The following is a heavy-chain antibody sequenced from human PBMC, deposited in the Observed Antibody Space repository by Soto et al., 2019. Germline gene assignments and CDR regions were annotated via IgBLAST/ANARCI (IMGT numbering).Heavy chain of an antibody. D-gene: IGHD2-15*01. CDR1: GGSISSSSYY. J-gene: IGHJ6*03. CDR2: IYYSGST. CDR3: ARPVVAATYAYYMDV. V-gene: IGHV4-39*01. Sequence: QLQLQESGPGLVKPSETLSLTCTVSGGSISSSSYYWGWIRQPPGKGLEWIGSIYYSGSTYYNPSLKSRVTISVDTSKTQVSLKLSSVTAAATAVYYCARPVVAATYAYYMDVWGKGTTVTVSS.